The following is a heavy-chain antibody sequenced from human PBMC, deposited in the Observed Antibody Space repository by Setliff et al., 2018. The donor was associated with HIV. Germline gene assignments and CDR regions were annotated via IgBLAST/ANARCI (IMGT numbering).Heavy chain of an antibody. V-gene: IGHV1-8*01. CDR2: MNPNSGNT. CDR3: ARAEYSSSWPYYYYGMDV. D-gene: IGHD6-13*01. J-gene: IGHJ6*02. Sequence: ASVKVSCKASGYTFTNYDINWVRQATGQGLEWMGWMNPNSGNTGYAQKFQGRITMTRNTAISTAYMELSSLRSEDTAVYYCARAEYSSSWPYYYYGMDVWGQGTTVTVSS. CDR1: GYTFTNYD.